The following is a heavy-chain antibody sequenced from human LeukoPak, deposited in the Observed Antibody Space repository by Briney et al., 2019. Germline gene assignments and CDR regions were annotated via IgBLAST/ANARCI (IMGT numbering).Heavy chain of an antibody. V-gene: IGHV4-34*01. Sequence: SETLSLTCAVYGGSFSGYYWSWIRQPPGKGLEWIGEINHSGSTNYNPSHKSRVTISVDTSKNQFSLKLSSVTAADAAVYYCARVDTAYNYWGQGTLVTVSS. CDR2: INHSGST. CDR1: GGSFSGYY. CDR3: ARVDTAYNY. J-gene: IGHJ4*02. D-gene: IGHD5-18*01.